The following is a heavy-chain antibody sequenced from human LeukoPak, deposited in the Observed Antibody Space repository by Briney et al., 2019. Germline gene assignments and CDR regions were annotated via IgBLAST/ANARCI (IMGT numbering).Heavy chain of an antibody. D-gene: IGHD5-18*01. CDR2: INPNSGDT. J-gene: IGHJ6*02. Sequence: GASVTVSCKASGFTFTDYYIHWVRQAPGQGLAWMGWINPNSGDTNYPQKFQGRVTMTRDTSINTAYMELSRLRSGDTAVYYCARADTSLVNFYYFGMDVWGQGTTVTVSS. V-gene: IGHV1-2*02. CDR3: ARADTSLVNFYYFGMDV. CDR1: GFTFTDYY.